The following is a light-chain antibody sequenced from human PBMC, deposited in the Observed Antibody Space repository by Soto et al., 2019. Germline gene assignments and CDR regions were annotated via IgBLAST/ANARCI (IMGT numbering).Light chain of an antibody. CDR1: SSNIGAGYD. CDR3: QSYDTSAGGRDVV. J-gene: IGLJ2*01. V-gene: IGLV1-40*01. CDR2: GNS. Sequence: QSVLTQPPSVSGAPGQRVTISCTGSSSNIGAGYDVHWYQQLPGTAPKLLIYGNSKRPSGVPDRFSGSKSGTSASLAITGLQAEDEADYYCQSYDTSAGGRDVVFGGGTKLTVL.